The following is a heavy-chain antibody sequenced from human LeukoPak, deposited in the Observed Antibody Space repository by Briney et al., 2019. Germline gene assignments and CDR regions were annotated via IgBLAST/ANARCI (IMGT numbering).Heavy chain of an antibody. CDR3: AKIRRDSSGGYGTYFDY. Sequence: PGGSLRLSCGASGITFSSYAMSWVRQTPGKGLEWVSSISGSGGSTYYADSVKGRFTISRDNSKNTLYLQMNNLRAEDTALYYCAKIRRDSSGGYGTYFDYWGQGTLVTVSS. CDR1: GITFSSYA. CDR2: ISGSGGST. D-gene: IGHD6-19*01. J-gene: IGHJ4*02. V-gene: IGHV3-23*01.